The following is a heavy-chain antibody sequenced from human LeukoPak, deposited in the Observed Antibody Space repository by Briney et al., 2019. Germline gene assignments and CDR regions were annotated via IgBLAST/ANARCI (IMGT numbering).Heavy chain of an antibody. CDR2: IYYSGST. CDR1: GGSVSSYY. D-gene: IGHD3-10*01. J-gene: IGHJ4*02. Sequence: PSETLSLTCTVSGGSVSSYYLSWIRHPPGKGLEWIGYIYYSGSTNYNPSLKSRVIISVDTSKKQFSLKLSSVTAADTAVYYCARARGGLLSQGFDYWGQGTLVTVSS. CDR3: ARARGGLLSQGFDY. V-gene: IGHV4-59*02.